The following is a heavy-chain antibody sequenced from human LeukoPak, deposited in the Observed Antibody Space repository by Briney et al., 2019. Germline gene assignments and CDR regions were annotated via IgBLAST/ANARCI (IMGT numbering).Heavy chain of an antibody. Sequence: GASVKVSCKSSGYTFTRYDINWVRQATGQGLEWMGWVNPSSGNTGYAQKFQGRVTMTRNTSISTAYMELSSLRSEDTAVYYCATYGYNSGWYSNYWGQGSLVTVSS. CDR2: VNPSSGNT. CDR3: ATYGYNSGWYSNY. V-gene: IGHV1-8*01. D-gene: IGHD6-19*01. J-gene: IGHJ4*02. CDR1: GYTFTRYD.